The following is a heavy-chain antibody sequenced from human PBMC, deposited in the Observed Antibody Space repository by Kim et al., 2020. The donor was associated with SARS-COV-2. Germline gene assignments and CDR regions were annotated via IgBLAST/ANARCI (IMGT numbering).Heavy chain of an antibody. J-gene: IGHJ6*02. CDR3: ARGGEVVTPMDYYYGMDV. V-gene: IGHV1-69*13. CDR2: IIPIFGTA. Sequence: SVKVSCKASGGTFSSYAISWVRQAPGQGLEWMGGIIPIFGTANYAQKFQGRVTITADESTSTAYMELSSLRSEDTAVYYCARGGEVVTPMDYYYGMDVWGQGTTVTVSS. D-gene: IGHD2-21*02. CDR1: GGTFSSYA.